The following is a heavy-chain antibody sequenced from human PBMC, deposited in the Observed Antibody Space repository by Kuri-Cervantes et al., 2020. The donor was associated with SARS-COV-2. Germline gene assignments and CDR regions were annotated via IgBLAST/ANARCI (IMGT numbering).Heavy chain of an antibody. CDR1: GFTFDDYG. D-gene: IGHD2-15*01. CDR2: INWNGGST. J-gene: IGHJ3*02. CDR3: ARRLPREDAFDI. V-gene: IGHV3-20*04. Sequence: GESLKISCAASGFTFDDYGMSWVRQAPGKGLEWVSGINWNGGSTGYADSVKGRFTISRDDAKNSLYLQMNSLRAEDTAVYYCARRLPREDAFDIWGQGTMVTVSS.